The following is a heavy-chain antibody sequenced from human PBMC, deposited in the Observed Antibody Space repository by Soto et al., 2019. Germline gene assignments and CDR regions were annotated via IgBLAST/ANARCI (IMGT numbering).Heavy chain of an antibody. CDR3: AKPLIDCRDTNCFSPFDP. CDR2: IGSDGVNT. J-gene: IGHJ5*02. Sequence: EVQLVESGGGLVQPGGSLRLSCSASGFSFSSYVMHWVRQAPGKGLEYVSAIGSDGVNTYYADPVKGRFTISRDNSKNTLYLQMSSVRTEDMAVYYCAKPLIDCRDTNCFSPFDPWGQGTLVSVSS. CDR1: GFSFSSYV. D-gene: IGHD2-2*01. V-gene: IGHV3-64D*08.